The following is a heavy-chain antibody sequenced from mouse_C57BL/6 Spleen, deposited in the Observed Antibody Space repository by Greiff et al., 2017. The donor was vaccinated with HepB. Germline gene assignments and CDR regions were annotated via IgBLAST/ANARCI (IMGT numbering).Heavy chain of an antibody. CDR2: LYPGNGYT. V-gene: IGHV1-12*01. J-gene: IGHJ2*01. Sequence: QVQLQQSGAELVRPGASAKMSCKASGYTFTSYIMHRVKQTPRQGLEWIGALYPGNGYTSYNQKFKGKATVTVDKSSSTAYMQLSSLTSEDSAVYDCASWDRGFGYCGQGTTLTVSS. CDR1: GYTFTSYI. D-gene: IGHD3-3*01. CDR3: ASWDRGFGY.